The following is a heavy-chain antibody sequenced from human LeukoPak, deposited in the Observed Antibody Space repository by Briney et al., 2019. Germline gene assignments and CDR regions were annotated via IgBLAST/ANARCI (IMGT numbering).Heavy chain of an antibody. CDR2: ISFDGSNK. D-gene: IGHD3-10*01. CDR1: GFTFSNYA. J-gene: IGHJ4*02. Sequence: GRSLRLSCAASGFTFSNYAMHWVRQAPGKGLEWVAVISFDGSNKYYADSVKGRFTISRDNSKNTLYLQMNSLRAEDTAVYYCAKDRAYYASGSYIEYWGQGTLVTVSS. CDR3: AKDRAYYASGSYIEY. V-gene: IGHV3-30*04.